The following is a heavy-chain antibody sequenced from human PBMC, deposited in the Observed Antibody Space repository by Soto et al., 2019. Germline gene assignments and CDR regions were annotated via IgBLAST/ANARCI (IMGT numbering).Heavy chain of an antibody. J-gene: IGHJ4*02. CDR3: ARGKNAAFDY. Sequence: SETLSLTCTVSGGSISSSSYYWGWIRQPPGKGLEWIGSIFYSGSTYYNPSLKSRVTISVDTSKNQFSLKLSSVTSEDTAVYYCARGKNAAFDYWGQGTVVTVSS. V-gene: IGHV4-39*01. CDR1: GGSISSSSYY. CDR2: IFYSGST.